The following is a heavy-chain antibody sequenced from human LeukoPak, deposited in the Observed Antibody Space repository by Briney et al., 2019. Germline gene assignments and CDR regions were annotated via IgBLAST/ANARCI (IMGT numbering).Heavy chain of an antibody. Sequence: SETLSLTCTVSGGSISSYYWSWLRQPPGKGLEWIGYIYYSGSTHYNPSLKSRVTISVDTSKNQFSLKLSSVTAAGTAVYYCARGGPDFWSGYRLYGMDVWGQGTTVTVSS. CDR1: GGSISSYY. D-gene: IGHD3-3*01. V-gene: IGHV4-59*01. CDR3: ARGGPDFWSGYRLYGMDV. CDR2: IYYSGST. J-gene: IGHJ6*02.